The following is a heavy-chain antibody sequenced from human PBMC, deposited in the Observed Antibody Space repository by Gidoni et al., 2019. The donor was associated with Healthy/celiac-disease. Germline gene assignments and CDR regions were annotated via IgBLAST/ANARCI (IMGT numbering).Heavy chain of an antibody. CDR2: IWYDGSNK. Sequence: QVQLVESGGGVVQTGRSLRLSCAASGFTFSSYGMHWVRQAPGKGREWVAVIWYDGSNKYYADSVKGRFTISRDKSKNTLYLQMNSLRAEDTSVYYCARDGGAGTVYYGMDVWGQGTTVTVSS. CDR1: GFTFSSYG. J-gene: IGHJ6*02. CDR3: ARDGGAGTVYYGMDV. D-gene: IGHD3-16*01. V-gene: IGHV3-33*01.